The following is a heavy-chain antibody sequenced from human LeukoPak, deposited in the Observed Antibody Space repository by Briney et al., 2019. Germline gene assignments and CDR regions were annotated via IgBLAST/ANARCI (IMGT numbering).Heavy chain of an antibody. CDR1: GFTVSSNY. Sequence: PGGYLSLYCAASGFTVSSNYMSWVRQAQGKGLEWVSVIYSGGSTYYADSVKGRFTISRDNSKNTLYLQMNSLRAEDTAVYYCARDYGGTLDYWGQGTLVTVSS. V-gene: IGHV3-53*01. CDR2: IYSGGST. CDR3: ARDYGGTLDY. D-gene: IGHD4/OR15-4a*01. J-gene: IGHJ4*02.